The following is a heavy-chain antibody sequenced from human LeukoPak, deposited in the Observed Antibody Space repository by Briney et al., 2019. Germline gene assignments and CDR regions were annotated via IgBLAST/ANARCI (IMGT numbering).Heavy chain of an antibody. D-gene: IGHD6-13*01. J-gene: IGHJ4*02. CDR1: GFTFSSYD. CDR2: IFGSGGST. CDR3: ANTTTGYSSSRCPGWRVDY. V-gene: IGHV3-23*01. Sequence: GGSLRLSCAASGFTFSSYDIYWVRQAPAKGLEWVSGIFGSGGSTHYADSVKGRFTISRDNSKNTVYLQMNSMRAADTAAYYCANTTTGYSSSRCPGWRVDYWGQGTLVTVSA.